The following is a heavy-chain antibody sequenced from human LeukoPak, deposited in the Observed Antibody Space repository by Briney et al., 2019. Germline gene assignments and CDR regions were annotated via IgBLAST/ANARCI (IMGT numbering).Heavy chain of an antibody. CDR3: ASLTGGVGARRFDY. V-gene: IGHV4-59*08. CDR1: GDSMSRYY. J-gene: IGHJ4*02. D-gene: IGHD1-26*01. CDR2: MSYSGST. Sequence: SETLSLTCTVSGDSMSRYYWNWIRQPPGKGLEWIGYMSYSGSTNYSPSLNSRVTISLDKSKNQVSLTLRSVTAADTATYYCASLTGGVGARRFDYWGQGTLVTVSS.